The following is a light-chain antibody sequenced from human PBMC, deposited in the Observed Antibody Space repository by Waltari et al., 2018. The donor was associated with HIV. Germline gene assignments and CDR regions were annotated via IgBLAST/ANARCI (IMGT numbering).Light chain of an antibody. Sequence: QSALTQPASVSGSPGQSITISCTGTSSDVGGYHYVSWYQQHPGKAPKLMIYEVSTRPSGVSNRFSGSKSGNTASLTISGLQAEDEADYYCSSFTSNSTLVFGTGTKVTVL. V-gene: IGLV2-14*01. J-gene: IGLJ1*01. CDR2: EVS. CDR1: SSDVGGYHY. CDR3: SSFTSNSTLV.